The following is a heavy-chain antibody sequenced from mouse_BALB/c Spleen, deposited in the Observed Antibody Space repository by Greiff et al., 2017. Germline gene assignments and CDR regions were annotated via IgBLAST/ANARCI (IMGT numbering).Heavy chain of an antibody. Sequence: VQLQQSGAELVRPGTSVKVSCKASGYAFTNYLIEWVKQRPGQGLEWIGVINPGSGGTNYNEKFKGKATLTADKSSSTAYMQLSSLTSDDSAVYFCAREEGDYSFAYWGQGTLVTVSA. D-gene: IGHD2-13*01. CDR1: GYAFTNYL. J-gene: IGHJ3*01. CDR2: INPGSGGT. V-gene: IGHV1-54*01. CDR3: AREEGDYSFAY.